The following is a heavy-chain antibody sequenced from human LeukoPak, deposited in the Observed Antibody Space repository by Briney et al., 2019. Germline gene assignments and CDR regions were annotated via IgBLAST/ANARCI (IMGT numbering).Heavy chain of an antibody. Sequence: SETLSLTCTVSGGSISSSSYYWGWIRQPPGKGLEWIGSIYYSGSTYYNPSLKSRVTISVDTSKNQFSLRLSPLTAADTAVYYCARDGRYYYAFDIWGQGTMVTVSS. CDR2: IYYSGST. J-gene: IGHJ3*02. D-gene: IGHD1-26*01. V-gene: IGHV4-39*07. CDR1: GGSISSSSYY. CDR3: ARDGRYYYAFDI.